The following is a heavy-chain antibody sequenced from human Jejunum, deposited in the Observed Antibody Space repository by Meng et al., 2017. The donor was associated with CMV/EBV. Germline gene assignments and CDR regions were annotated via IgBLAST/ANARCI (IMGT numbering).Heavy chain of an antibody. CDR2: IYYSGSA. J-gene: IGHJ4*02. CDR1: GDSIRSHY. D-gene: IGHD1-1*01. V-gene: IGHV4-59*11. CDR3: ARGLGHASNNSHDS. Sequence: VSGDSIRSHYWGWIRQPPGKGLEWMGYIYYSGSATYSPSLRSRITISVDTSKNQFSLNLRSVTAADTAMYFCARGLGHASNNSHDSWGQGTLVTVSS.